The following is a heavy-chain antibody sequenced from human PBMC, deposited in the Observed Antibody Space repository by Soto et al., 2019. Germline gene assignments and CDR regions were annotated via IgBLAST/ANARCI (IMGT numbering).Heavy chain of an antibody. CDR1: GYTFTGYY. D-gene: IGHD3-10*01. J-gene: IGHJ6*02. CDR2: INPNSGGT. CDR3: ARDLLAIWFGEPIPYYYYYGMDV. Sequence: ASVKVSCKASGYTFTGYYMHWVRQAPGQGLERMGWINPNSGGTNYAQKFQGWVTMTRDTSISTAYMELSRLRSDDTAVYYCARDLLAIWFGEPIPYYYYYGMDVWGQGTTVTVSS. V-gene: IGHV1-2*04.